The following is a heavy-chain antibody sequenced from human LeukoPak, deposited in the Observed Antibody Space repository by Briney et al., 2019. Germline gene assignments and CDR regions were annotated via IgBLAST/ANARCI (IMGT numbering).Heavy chain of an antibody. V-gene: IGHV3-23*01. J-gene: IGHJ6*03. D-gene: IGHD2-8*01. Sequence: GRTLRLSCASSGFILHRYAMSWVRHAPGKGLEWVSSISCSGGNTYYTDSVKGRFTISRDNSNNTLYPQMNSLRAEDTAVYYCANGNRCTSPNCLGYYYFYMDVWGKGTTVTVSS. CDR1: GFILHRYA. CDR3: ANGNRCTSPNCLGYYYFYMDV. CDR2: ISCSGGNT.